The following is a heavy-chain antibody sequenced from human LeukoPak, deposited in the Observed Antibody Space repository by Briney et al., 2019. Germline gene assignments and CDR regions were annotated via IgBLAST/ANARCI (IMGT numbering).Heavy chain of an antibody. Sequence: SVKVSCKASGGTFSSYAISWVRQAPGQGLEWMGGIIPIFGTANYAQKFQGRVTITTDESTSTAYMELSSLRSEYTAVYYCARGSGIAVAGTEDYYMDVWGKGTTVTVSS. D-gene: IGHD6-19*01. CDR2: IIPIFGTA. CDR1: GGTFSSYA. V-gene: IGHV1-69*05. J-gene: IGHJ6*03. CDR3: ARGSGIAVAGTEDYYMDV.